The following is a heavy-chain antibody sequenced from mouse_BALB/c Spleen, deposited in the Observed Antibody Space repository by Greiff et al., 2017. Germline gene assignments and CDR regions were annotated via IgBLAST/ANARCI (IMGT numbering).Heavy chain of an antibody. CDR2: ISTYYGDA. V-gene: IGHV1S137*01. Sequence: QVQLQQSGAELVRPGVSVKISCKGSGYTFTDYAMHWVKQSHAKSLEWIGVISTYYGDASYNQKFKGKATMTVDKSSSTAYMELARLTSEDSAIYYCARGYGNFSSLYAMDYWGQGTSVTVSS. J-gene: IGHJ4*01. D-gene: IGHD2-10*02. CDR3: ARGYGNFSSLYAMDY. CDR1: GYTFTDYA.